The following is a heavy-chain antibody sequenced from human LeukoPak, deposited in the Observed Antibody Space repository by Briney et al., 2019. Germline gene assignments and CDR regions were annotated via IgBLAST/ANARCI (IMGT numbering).Heavy chain of an antibody. CDR3: ARGPPQRLTGCYFDY. D-gene: IGHD1-14*01. CDR2: INHSGST. J-gene: IGHJ4*02. Sequence: SETLSLTCAVYGGSFSGYYWSWIRQPPGKGLEWIGEINHSGSTNYNPSLKSRVTISVDTSKNQFSLKLSSVTAADTAVYYCARGPPQRLTGCYFDYWGQGTLVTVSS. CDR1: GGSFSGYY. V-gene: IGHV4-34*01.